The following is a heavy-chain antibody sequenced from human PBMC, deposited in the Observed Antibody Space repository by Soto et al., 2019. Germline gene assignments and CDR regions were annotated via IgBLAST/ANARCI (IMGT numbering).Heavy chain of an antibody. J-gene: IGHJ6*02. CDR1: GGTFSSYA. V-gene: IGHV1-69*01. CDR3: ARGQFHHVSNYYYALDV. CDR2: FIPMFNRP. Sequence: QVQLVQSGAEVKKPGSSVKVSCKASGGTFSSYAISWVRQAPGQGLEWMGGFIPMFNRPHSARKFQGRVTITEDESTSKAYMDLSSLRSEDTAVYYCARGQFHHVSNYYYALDVWGQGTTVTVSS.